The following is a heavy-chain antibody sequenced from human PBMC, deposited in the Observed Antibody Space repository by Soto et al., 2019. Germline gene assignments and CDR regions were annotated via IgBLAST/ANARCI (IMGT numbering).Heavy chain of an antibody. CDR1: GYTFTSYG. CDR3: ARGRNSSPYYYVMDV. V-gene: IGHV1-18*01. CDR2: ISAYNGNT. J-gene: IGHJ6*02. D-gene: IGHD6-13*01. Sequence: ASVKVSCKASGYTFTSYGISWVRQAPGQGLEWMGWISAYNGNTNYAQKLQGRVTMTTDTSTTTAYMELRSLRSDDTAVYYCARGRNSSPYYYVMDVWGQGTTVTVSS.